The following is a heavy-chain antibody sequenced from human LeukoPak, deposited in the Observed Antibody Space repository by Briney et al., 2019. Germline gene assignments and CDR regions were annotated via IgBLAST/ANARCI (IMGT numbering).Heavy chain of an antibody. D-gene: IGHD4-17*01. V-gene: IGHV1-18*01. CDR1: GYTFTSYG. CDR2: ISAYNGNT. CDR3: ARVMWDDYGDYVSHYYFDY. J-gene: IGHJ4*02. Sequence: ASVKVSCKASGYTFTSYGISWVRQAPGQGLEWMGWISAYNGNTNYAQKLQGRVTMAPDTSTSTAYMALRSLRSDDTAVYYCARVMWDDYGDYVSHYYFDYWGQGTLVTVSS.